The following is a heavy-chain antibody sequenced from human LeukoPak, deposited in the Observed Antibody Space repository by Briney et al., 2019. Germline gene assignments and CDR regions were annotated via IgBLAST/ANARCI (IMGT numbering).Heavy chain of an antibody. J-gene: IGHJ5*02. CDR3: ARGEDFKSSRFDP. Sequence: SETLSLTCAVSGGSISSHYWNWIRQPPGKGLEWIGYIYNSGTIKYNPSLESRVTISVDTSKNDFSLKLTSVTAADAAVYYCARGEDFKSSRFDPWGQGTLVTVSS. CDR2: IYNSGTI. CDR1: GGSISSHY. V-gene: IGHV4-59*11. D-gene: IGHD1-26*01.